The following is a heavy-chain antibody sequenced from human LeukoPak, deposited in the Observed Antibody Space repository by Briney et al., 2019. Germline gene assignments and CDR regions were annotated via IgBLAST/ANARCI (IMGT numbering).Heavy chain of an antibody. D-gene: IGHD1-26*01. CDR3: ARGGAYFDY. CDR2: IKEDGSAK. V-gene: IGHV3-7*01. Sequence: GGSLRLSCAASGLTFTTYWMTWVRQAPGRGLEWVANIKEDGSAKYYVDSVKGRFTISRDNAKNSLFLQMNSLRVEDTAVYYCARGGAYFDYWGQGTLVTVS. CDR1: GLTFTTYW. J-gene: IGHJ4*02.